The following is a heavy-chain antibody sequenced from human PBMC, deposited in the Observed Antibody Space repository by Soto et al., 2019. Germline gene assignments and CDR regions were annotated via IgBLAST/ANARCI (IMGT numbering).Heavy chain of an antibody. CDR1: GGTFSSYA. Sequence: QVQLVQSGAEVKKPGSSVKVSCKASGGTFSSYAISWVRQAPGQGLEWMGGIIPIFGTANYAQKFQGRVTMTADKPTSTAYMELSSLRSEDTAVYYCASLVTVTIQYYYYYYGMDVWGQGTTVTVSS. CDR3: ASLVTVTIQYYYYYYGMDV. D-gene: IGHD4-4*01. V-gene: IGHV1-69*06. J-gene: IGHJ6*02. CDR2: IIPIFGTA.